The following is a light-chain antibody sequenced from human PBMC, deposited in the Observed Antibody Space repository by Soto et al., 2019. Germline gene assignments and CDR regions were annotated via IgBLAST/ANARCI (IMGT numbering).Light chain of an antibody. Sequence: QSALTQPRSVSGSHGQSVTISCTGTSTDVGASNNVSWYQQLPGRAPKLMIYDVSERPSGVPDRFSGSKSGNTASLTISGLQADDEADYYCSSYAGSNNYVFGTGTKVTVL. J-gene: IGLJ1*01. V-gene: IGLV2-11*01. CDR1: STDVGASNN. CDR2: DVS. CDR3: SSYAGSNNYV.